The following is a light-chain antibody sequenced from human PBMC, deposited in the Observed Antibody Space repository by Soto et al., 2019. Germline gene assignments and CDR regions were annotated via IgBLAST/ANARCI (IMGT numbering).Light chain of an antibody. Sequence: QSALTQPPSVSGSPGQSVTISCTGTSSDVGSYNRVSGYQQPPGTAPKLMIYEVSNRPSGVPDRIAGSKAVNTASLTNSGRQAEDEADDYCISYTGSNTYGFGRVTNLTVL. CDR1: SSDVGSYNR. V-gene: IGLV2-18*02. CDR2: EVS. CDR3: ISYTGSNTYG. J-gene: IGLJ1*01.